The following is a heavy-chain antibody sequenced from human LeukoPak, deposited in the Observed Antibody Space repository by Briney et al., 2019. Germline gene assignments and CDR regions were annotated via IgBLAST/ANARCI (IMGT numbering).Heavy chain of an antibody. J-gene: IGHJ3*02. D-gene: IGHD5-24*01. CDR1: GFTFSIYS. CDR2: ISSSSSTI. CDR3: ARDGYNFYRDAFDI. Sequence: GGSLRLSCAASGFTFSIYSMNWVRQAPGEGLEWVSYISSSSSTIYYADSVKGRFTISRDNAKNSLYLQMNSLRDEDTAVYYCARDGYNFYRDAFDIWGQGTMVTVSS. V-gene: IGHV3-48*02.